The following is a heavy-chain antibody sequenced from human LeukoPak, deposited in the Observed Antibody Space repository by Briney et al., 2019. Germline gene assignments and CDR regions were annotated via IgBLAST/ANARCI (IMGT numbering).Heavy chain of an antibody. CDR3: ARAGDGYNFRIYAFDI. J-gene: IGHJ3*02. D-gene: IGHD5-24*01. CDR2: ITYSGST. V-gene: IGHV4-59*01. CDR1: GGGISSYY. Sequence: PSETLSLTCSVSGGGISSYYWSWIRQSTGKGLEWIGYITYSGSTNYNPSLKSRVTISVDTSKNQFSLKLTSVTAADTAVYYCARAGDGYNFRIYAFDIWGQGTMVTVSS.